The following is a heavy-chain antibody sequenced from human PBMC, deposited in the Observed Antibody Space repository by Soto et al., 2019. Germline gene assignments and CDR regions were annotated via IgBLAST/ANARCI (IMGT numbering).Heavy chain of an antibody. V-gene: IGHV5-10-1*01. CDR2: IDPSDSYT. D-gene: IGHD6-13*01. Sequence: GESLKISCKGSGYSFTSYWISWVRQMPGKGLEWMGRIDPSDSYTNYSPSFQGHVTISADKSISTAYLQWSSLKASDTAMCYCARRYRSKQYYYYGMDVWGQGTTVTVSS. CDR3: ARRYRSKQYYYYGMDV. J-gene: IGHJ6*02. CDR1: GYSFTSYW.